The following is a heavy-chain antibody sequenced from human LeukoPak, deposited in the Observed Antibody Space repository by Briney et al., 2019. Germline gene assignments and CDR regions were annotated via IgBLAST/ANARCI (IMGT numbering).Heavy chain of an antibody. Sequence: SETLSLTCSVSGYSISSGYYWGWIRQPPGKGLEWIGTFYHSGSTHYNPSLKSRVTISLDTSKNQYSLKLRSVTAADTAVYYCARDQGVLDAFDIWGQGTMVTVSS. D-gene: IGHD2/OR15-2a*01. V-gene: IGHV4-38-2*02. J-gene: IGHJ3*02. CDR3: ARDQGVLDAFDI. CDR1: GYSISSGYY. CDR2: FYHSGST.